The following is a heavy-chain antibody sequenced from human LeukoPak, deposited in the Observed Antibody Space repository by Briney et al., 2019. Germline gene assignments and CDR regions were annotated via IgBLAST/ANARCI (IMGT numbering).Heavy chain of an antibody. CDR1: GFTFSSYG. CDR2: ISYDGSNK. Sequence: GGSLRLSCAASGFTFSSYGMHWVRQAPGKGLEWVAVISYDGSNKYYADSVKGRLTISRDNSKNTLYLQMNSLRAEDTAVYYCAKVVFGSGSYSFDYWGQGTLATVSS. CDR3: AKVVFGSGSYSFDY. V-gene: IGHV3-30*18. D-gene: IGHD3-10*01. J-gene: IGHJ4*02.